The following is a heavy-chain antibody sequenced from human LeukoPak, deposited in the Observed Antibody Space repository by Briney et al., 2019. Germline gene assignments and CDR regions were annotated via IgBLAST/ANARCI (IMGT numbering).Heavy chain of an antibody. CDR2: IWYDGSNK. CDR1: GFTFSSYG. V-gene: IGHV3-33*06. D-gene: IGHD4-17*01. CDR3: AKRMSTVTTCDY. Sequence: GGSLRLSCAASGFTFSSYGMHWVRQAPGKGLEWVAVIWYDGSNKYYADSVKGRFSISRDNSKNTLFLQMNTLRAEDTAVYYCAKRMSTVTTCDYWGQGTLVTVSS. J-gene: IGHJ4*02.